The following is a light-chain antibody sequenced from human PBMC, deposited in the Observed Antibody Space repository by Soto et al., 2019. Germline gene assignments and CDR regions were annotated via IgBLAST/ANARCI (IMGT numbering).Light chain of an antibody. V-gene: IGLV2-14*03. CDR1: SNDIGAYNF. J-gene: IGLJ2*01. Sequence: QSALTQPASVSGSPGQSMTISCTGTSNDIGAYNFVSWYQQHPGKAPKLMLYDVNIRPSGVSNRFSGSKSGNTASLTISGLQAEDEADYYCTSWTTSTTMIFGGGTKLTVL. CDR2: DVN. CDR3: TSWTTSTTMI.